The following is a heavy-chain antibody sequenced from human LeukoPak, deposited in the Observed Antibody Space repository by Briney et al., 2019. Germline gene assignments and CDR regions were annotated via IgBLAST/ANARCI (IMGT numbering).Heavy chain of an antibody. Sequence: SETLSLTCTVSGGSISSYFWAWIRQPPGKGLEWIGYIYYSGSTNYNPSLKSRVTISRDTSKNQFSLKLRSVTAADTAVYYCTSGGMVSGDYWGHGTLVTVSS. J-gene: IGHJ4*01. D-gene: IGHD2-8*01. V-gene: IGHV4-59*01. CDR1: GGSISSYF. CDR3: TSGGMVSGDY. CDR2: IYYSGST.